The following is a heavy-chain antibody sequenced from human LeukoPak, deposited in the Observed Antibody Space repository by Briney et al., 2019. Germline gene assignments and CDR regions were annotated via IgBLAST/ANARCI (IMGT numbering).Heavy chain of an antibody. CDR1: GFTFSSYS. D-gene: IGHD6-13*01. J-gene: IGHJ3*02. V-gene: IGHV3-21*04. CDR3: ARERGIASHAFDI. Sequence: GGSLRLSCAASGFTFSSYSRNWVRQAPGKGLEWVSSISSSSSYIYYADSVKGRFTISRDNAKNSLYLQMNTLRAEDTALYYCARERGIASHAFDIWGQGTMVTVSS. CDR2: ISSSSSYI.